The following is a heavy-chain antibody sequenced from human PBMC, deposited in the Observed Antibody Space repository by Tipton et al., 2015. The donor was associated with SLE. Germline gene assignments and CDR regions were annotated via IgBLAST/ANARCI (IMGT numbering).Heavy chain of an antibody. Sequence: TLSLTCTVSGGSISSGGYYWSWIRQHPGKGLEWIGYIYYSGSTYYNPSLKSRVTISVDTSKNQFSLKLSSVTAADTAVYYCAGVGGEFWRGNYFDYWGQGTLVTVSS. V-gene: IGHV4-31*03. J-gene: IGHJ4*02. CDR1: GGSISSGGYY. D-gene: IGHD3-3*01. CDR2: IYYSGST. CDR3: AGVGGEFWRGNYFDY.